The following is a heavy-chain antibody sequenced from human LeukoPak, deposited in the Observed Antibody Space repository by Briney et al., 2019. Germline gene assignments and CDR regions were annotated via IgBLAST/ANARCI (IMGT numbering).Heavy chain of an antibody. CDR3: AKAEIVGATDY. Sequence: GGSLRLSCAASGFTFSSYGMHWVRQAPGKGLEGVAVISYDGSNKYYADSVKGRFTISRDNSKNTLYLQMNSLRAEDTAVYYCAKAEIVGATDYWGQGTLVTVSS. V-gene: IGHV3-30*18. CDR2: ISYDGSNK. D-gene: IGHD1-26*01. CDR1: GFTFSSYG. J-gene: IGHJ4*02.